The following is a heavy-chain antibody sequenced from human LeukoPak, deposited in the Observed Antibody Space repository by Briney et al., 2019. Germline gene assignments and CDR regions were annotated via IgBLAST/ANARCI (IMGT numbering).Heavy chain of an antibody. V-gene: IGHV4-34*01. D-gene: IGHD6-6*01. Sequence: TSETLSLTCAVYGGSFSGYYWSWIRQPPGKGLEWIGEINHSGSTNYNPSLKSRVTISVDTSKNQFSLKLSSVTAADTAVYYCARRNHGGSSGPFDYWGQGTLVTVSS. CDR3: ARRNHGGSSGPFDY. CDR2: INHSGST. CDR1: GGSFSGYY. J-gene: IGHJ4*02.